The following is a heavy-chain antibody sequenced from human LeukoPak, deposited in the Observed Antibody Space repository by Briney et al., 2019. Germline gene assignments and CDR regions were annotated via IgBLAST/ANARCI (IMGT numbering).Heavy chain of an antibody. Sequence: GGSLRLSCVASGLTVSSNYMSWVRQAPGKGLEWVSAISGSGGSTYYADSVKGRFTISRDNSKNTLYLQMNSLRAEDTAVYYCAKGLGATGYYFDYWGQGTLVTVSS. J-gene: IGHJ4*02. CDR3: AKGLGATGYYFDY. D-gene: IGHD1-26*01. V-gene: IGHV3-23*01. CDR1: GLTVSSNY. CDR2: ISGSGGST.